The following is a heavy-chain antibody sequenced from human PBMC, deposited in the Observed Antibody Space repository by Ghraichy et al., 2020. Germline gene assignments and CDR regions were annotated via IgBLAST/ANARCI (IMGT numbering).Heavy chain of an antibody. D-gene: IGHD4-17*01. CDR2: IWYDGSNK. Sequence: GESLRLSCAASGFTFSSYGMHWVRQAPGKGLEWVAVIWYDGSNKYYADSVKGRFTISRDNSKNTLYLQMNSLRAEDTAVYYCALPTVTTSGVYWGQGTLVTVSS. V-gene: IGHV3-33*01. CDR1: GFTFSSYG. J-gene: IGHJ4*02. CDR3: ALPTVTTSGVY.